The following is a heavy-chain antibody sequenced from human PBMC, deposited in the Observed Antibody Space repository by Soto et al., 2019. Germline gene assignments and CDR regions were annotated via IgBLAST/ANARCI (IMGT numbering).Heavy chain of an antibody. CDR2: ISYRGTT. V-gene: IGHV4-34*01. D-gene: IGHD3-16*01. CDR1: GGSFHGYS. Sequence: SETLSLTCNVSGGSFHGYSWSWFRQTSGKGLEWIGDISYRGTTSYSPSLKSRLMISLDTSNNQFSLKVASVTAADTAVYYCARALLGFSYGYGGYFDPWGPGTLVTASS. J-gene: IGHJ4*02. CDR3: ARALLGFSYGYGGYFDP.